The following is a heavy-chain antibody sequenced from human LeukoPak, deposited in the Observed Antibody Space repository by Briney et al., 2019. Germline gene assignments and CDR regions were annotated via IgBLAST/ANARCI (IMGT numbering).Heavy chain of an antibody. Sequence: GGSLRLSCAASGFTFSIYAMSWVRQAPGKGLEWVSSISSSSSYIYYADSVKGRFTISRDNAKNSLYLQMNSLRAEDTAVYYCARTGVEYYYDSSGYYYWGQGTLVTVSS. CDR3: ARTGVEYYYDSSGYYY. D-gene: IGHD3-22*01. CDR2: ISSSSSYI. V-gene: IGHV3-21*01. J-gene: IGHJ4*02. CDR1: GFTFSIYA.